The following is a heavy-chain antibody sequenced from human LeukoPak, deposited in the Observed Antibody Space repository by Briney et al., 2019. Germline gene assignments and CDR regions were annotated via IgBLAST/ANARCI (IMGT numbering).Heavy chain of an antibody. V-gene: IGHV4-4*07. D-gene: IGHD2-15*01. CDR3: ARDRRTPGAFDI. Sequence: SETLSLTCTVSGGSISSYYWSWIRQPPGKGLEWIGRIYTSGSTNYNPSLKSRVTMSVDTSKNQFSLKLSSVTAADTAVYYCARDRRTPGAFDIWGQGTMVTVSS. CDR2: IYTSGST. CDR1: GGSISSYY. J-gene: IGHJ3*02.